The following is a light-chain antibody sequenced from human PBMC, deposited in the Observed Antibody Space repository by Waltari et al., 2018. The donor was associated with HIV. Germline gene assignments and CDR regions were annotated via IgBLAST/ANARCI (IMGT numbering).Light chain of an antibody. Sequence: QSALTQPPSASGSPGQSVTISCTGTSSDLINYNYVSWYQQYPGKAPKLIIFEVTKRPSGVPDLFSGSKSGDTASLTVSGLQAEDEADYYCSSYVGSDNPYVFGSGTKVTVL. CDR1: SSDLINYNY. CDR2: EVT. J-gene: IGLJ1*01. V-gene: IGLV2-8*01. CDR3: SSYVGSDNPYV.